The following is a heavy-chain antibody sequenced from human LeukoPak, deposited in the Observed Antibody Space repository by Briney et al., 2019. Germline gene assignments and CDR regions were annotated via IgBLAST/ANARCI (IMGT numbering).Heavy chain of an antibody. J-gene: IGHJ4*02. Sequence: PGGSLRLSCAASGFTFSSYGMHWVRQAPGKGLEWVAVISYDGSNKYYADSVKGRFTISRDNSKNTLYLQMNSLRAEDTAVYYCARDRSRGWDYDYVWGSYRSWLDYWGQGTLVTVSS. CDR3: ARDRSRGWDYDYVWGSYRSWLDY. CDR2: ISYDGSNK. V-gene: IGHV3-30*03. D-gene: IGHD3-16*02. CDR1: GFTFSSYG.